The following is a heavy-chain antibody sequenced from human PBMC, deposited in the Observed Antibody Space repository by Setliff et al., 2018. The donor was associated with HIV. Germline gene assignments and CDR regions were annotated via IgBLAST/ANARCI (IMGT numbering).Heavy chain of an antibody. CDR3: AKNDDILTGFAN. D-gene: IGHD3-9*01. J-gene: IGHJ4*02. Sequence: PGGSLRLSCAASGFTFSSYSMNWVRQAPGKGLEWVSSLSGHTMTTYYAGSVKGRSTISRDVSNNTLYFQMNSLRAEDTAIYFCAKNDDILTGFANWGQGTLVTVSS. V-gene: IGHV3-23*01. CDR2: LSGHTMTT. CDR1: GFTFSSYS.